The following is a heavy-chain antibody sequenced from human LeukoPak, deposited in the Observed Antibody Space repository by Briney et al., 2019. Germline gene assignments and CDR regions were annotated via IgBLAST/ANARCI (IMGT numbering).Heavy chain of an antibody. CDR1: GFTFSSYW. J-gene: IGHJ4*02. Sequence: GGSLRLSCAAPGFTFSSYWMHWVRQAPGKGLVWVSRINSDGSSTSYADSVKGRFTISRDNAKNTLYLQMNSLRAEDTAVYYCARVGVYGDYGRYFDYWGQGTLVTVSS. D-gene: IGHD4-17*01. CDR2: INSDGSST. CDR3: ARVGVYGDYGRYFDY. V-gene: IGHV3-74*01.